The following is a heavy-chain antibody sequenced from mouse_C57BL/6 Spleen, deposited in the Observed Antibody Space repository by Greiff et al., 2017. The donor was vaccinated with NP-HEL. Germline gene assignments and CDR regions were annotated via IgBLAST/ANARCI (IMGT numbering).Heavy chain of an antibody. CDR1: GYSITSGYY. J-gene: IGHJ3*01. CDR2: ISYDGSN. CDR3: TREDYGPLAY. D-gene: IGHD1-1*02. V-gene: IGHV3-6*01. Sequence: EVQLQESGPGLVKPSQSLSLTCSVTGYSITSGYYWNWIRQFPGNKLEWMGYISYDGSNNYNPSLKNRISITSDTSKNQFFLKLNSVTTEDTATYYGTREDYGPLAYWGQGTLVTVSA.